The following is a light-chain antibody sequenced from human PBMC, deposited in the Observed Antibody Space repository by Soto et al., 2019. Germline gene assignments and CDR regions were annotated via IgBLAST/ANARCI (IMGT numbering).Light chain of an antibody. V-gene: IGLV2-18*02. CDR1: SSDVGSFNR. CDR3: NSYTSSSTNV. CDR2: EVS. Sequence: QSALTQPPSVSGSPGQSVAISCTGTSSDVGSFNRVSWYQQPPGTAPKLLIYEVSNRPSGVTDRFSGSKSGNTASLTISGRQAEDESDYYCNSYTSSSTNVFGTGTKLTVL. J-gene: IGLJ1*01.